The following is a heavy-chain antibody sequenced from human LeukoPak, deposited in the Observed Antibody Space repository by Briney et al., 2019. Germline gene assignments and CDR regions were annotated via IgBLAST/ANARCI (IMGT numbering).Heavy chain of an antibody. D-gene: IGHD5-12*01. V-gene: IGHV3-21*01. CDR2: ISRSGRYI. CDR1: GFTFSSYS. J-gene: IGHJ4*02. Sequence: GGSLRVSCAASGFTFSSYSMNWVRQAPGKGLEWVSSISRSGRYIYYADSVKGRFTISRDSAKNSLYLQMNSLRAEDTAVYYCARDRLDIVATIRAFDYWGQGTLVTVSS. CDR3: ARDRLDIVATIRAFDY.